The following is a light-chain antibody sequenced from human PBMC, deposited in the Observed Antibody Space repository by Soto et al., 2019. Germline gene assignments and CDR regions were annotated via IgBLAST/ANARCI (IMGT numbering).Light chain of an antibody. CDR1: QSVSSSY. Sequence: IVLMQSPGTLALCPGERATLYCRASQSVSSSYLAWYQQKPGQAPRLLIHGASSRTTGIPDRFSGSGSGADFTLTISRLEHEDVAVYYCQQYGSSPLTFGQGPTVEIK. CDR3: QQYGSSPLT. CDR2: GAS. V-gene: IGKV3-20*01. J-gene: IGKJ1*01.